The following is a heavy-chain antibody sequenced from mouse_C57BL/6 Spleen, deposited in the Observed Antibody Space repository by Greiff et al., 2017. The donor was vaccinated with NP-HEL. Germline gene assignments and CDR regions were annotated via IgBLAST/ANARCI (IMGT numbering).Heavy chain of an antibody. Sequence: VQLQQPGAELVKPGASVKMSCKASGYTFTSYWITWVKQRPGQGLEWIGDIYPGSGSTNYNEKFKSKATLTVDTSSSTAYMQLSSLTSEDSAVYYCARWDGNGYYAMDYWGQGTSVTVSS. CDR3: ARWDGNGYYAMDY. V-gene: IGHV1-55*01. D-gene: IGHD2-1*01. CDR1: GYTFTSYW. J-gene: IGHJ4*01. CDR2: IYPGSGST.